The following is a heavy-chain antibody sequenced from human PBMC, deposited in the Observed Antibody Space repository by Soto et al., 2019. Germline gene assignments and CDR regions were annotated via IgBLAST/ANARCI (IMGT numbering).Heavy chain of an antibody. D-gene: IGHD1-1*01. J-gene: IGHJ3*02. CDR2: ISYDGSNK. Sequence: GGSLRLSCAASGFTFSSYAMHWVRQAPGKGLEWVAVISYDGSNKYYADSVKGRFTISRDNSKNTLYLQMNSLRAEDTSVYYCARELAGYAFDIWGQGTMVTVSS. V-gene: IGHV3-30*04. CDR3: ARELAGYAFDI. CDR1: GFTFSSYA.